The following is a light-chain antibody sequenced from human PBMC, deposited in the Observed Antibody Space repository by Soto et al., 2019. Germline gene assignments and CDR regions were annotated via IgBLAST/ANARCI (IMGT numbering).Light chain of an antibody. CDR1: QSVSSSY. J-gene: IGKJ4*01. Sequence: EIVLTQSPGTLSLSPGERATLSCRASQSVSSSYLAWYQQKPGQAPRLLIYGASRRVTGIPDRFSGSGSGTDFTLTISRLEPEDFVVYYCQQYGSSPPVTFGGGTKVEIK. CDR3: QQYGSSPPVT. V-gene: IGKV3-20*01. CDR2: GAS.